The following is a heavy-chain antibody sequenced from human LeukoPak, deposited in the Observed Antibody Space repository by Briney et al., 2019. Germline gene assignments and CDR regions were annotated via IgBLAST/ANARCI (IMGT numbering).Heavy chain of an antibody. J-gene: IGHJ4*02. Sequence: GGSLRLSCAASGFTFSSYAMHWVRQAPGKGLEWVAVISYDGSNKYYADSVKGRFTISRDNSKNTLYLQMNSLRAEDTAVYYCARDPEQLGFFDYWGQGALVTVSS. CDR1: GFTFSSYA. CDR2: ISYDGSNK. V-gene: IGHV3-30*04. D-gene: IGHD6-13*01. CDR3: ARDPEQLGFFDY.